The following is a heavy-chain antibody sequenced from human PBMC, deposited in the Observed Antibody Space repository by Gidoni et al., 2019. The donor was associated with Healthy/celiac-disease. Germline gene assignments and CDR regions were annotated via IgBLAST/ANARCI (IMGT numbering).Heavy chain of an antibody. CDR1: GYTFTSYG. Sequence: QVQLVQSGAEVKKPGASVKVSCKASGYTFTSYGISWVRQAPGQGLEWMGWVSAYKGNTNYAQKLQGRVTMTTDTSTSTAYMELRSLRSDDTAVYYCARDNEPYYYGSGRGYWGQGTLVTVSS. V-gene: IGHV1-18*04. CDR2: VSAYKGNT. D-gene: IGHD3-10*01. CDR3: ARDNEPYYYGSGRGY. J-gene: IGHJ4*02.